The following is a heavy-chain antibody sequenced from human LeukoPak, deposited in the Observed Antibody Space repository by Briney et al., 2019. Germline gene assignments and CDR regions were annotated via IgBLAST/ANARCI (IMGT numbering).Heavy chain of an antibody. CDR3: ARGSTGGWFDP. CDR1: GGSFSGYY. V-gene: IGHV4-34*01. CDR2: INHSGST. J-gene: IGHJ5*02. Sequence: SETLSLTCAVYGGSFSGYYWSWICQPPGKGLEWIGEINHSGSTNYNPSLKSRVTISVDTSKNQFSLKLSSVAAADTAVYYCARGSTGGWFDPWGQGTLVTVSS.